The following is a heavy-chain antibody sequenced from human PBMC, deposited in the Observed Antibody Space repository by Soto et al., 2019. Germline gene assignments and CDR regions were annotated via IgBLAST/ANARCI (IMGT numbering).Heavy chain of an antibody. CDR2: IYSGGST. J-gene: IGHJ6*03. D-gene: IGHD2-2*01. V-gene: IGHV3-66*01. CDR3: ARDFCSSTSCRPDYYYMDV. Sequence: GGSLRLSCAASGFTVSSNYMSWVRQAPGKGLEWVSVIYSGGSTYYADSVKGRFTISRDNSKNTLYLQMNSLRAEDTAVYYRARDFCSSTSCRPDYYYMDVWGKGTTVTVSS. CDR1: GFTVSSNY.